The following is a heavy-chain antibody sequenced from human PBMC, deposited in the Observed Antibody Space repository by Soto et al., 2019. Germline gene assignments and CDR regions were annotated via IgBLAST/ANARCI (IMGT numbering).Heavy chain of an antibody. V-gene: IGHV2-5*02. CDR2: IYWDDDK. CDR3: SHRVLRTVFGLVTTTAIYFDF. J-gene: IGHJ4*02. CDR1: GFSLTTSGVG. D-gene: IGHD3-3*01. Sequence: QITLNESGPTVVRPTETLTLTCRFSGFSLTTSGVGVGWIRQSPGKAPEWLALIYWDDDKRYSASLKSRLTSTKEPSKNQVGLNVSDFDPTDKATYYCSHRVLRTVFGLVTTTAIYFDFWGQGTPVAVSS.